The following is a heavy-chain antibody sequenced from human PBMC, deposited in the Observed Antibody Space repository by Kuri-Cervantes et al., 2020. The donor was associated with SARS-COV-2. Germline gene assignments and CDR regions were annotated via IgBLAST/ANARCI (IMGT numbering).Heavy chain of an antibody. CDR1: GFTFSSYG. V-gene: IGHV3-30*18. CDR3: AKGLDVDTAMVPGSNY. D-gene: IGHD5-18*01. Sequence: GESLKISCAASGFTFSSYGMHWVRQAPGKGLEWVAVISYDGSNKYYADSVKGRFTISRDNSKNTLYLQMNSLRAEDMAVYYCAKGLDVDTAMVPGSNYWGQGTLVTVSS. J-gene: IGHJ4*02. CDR2: ISYDGSNK.